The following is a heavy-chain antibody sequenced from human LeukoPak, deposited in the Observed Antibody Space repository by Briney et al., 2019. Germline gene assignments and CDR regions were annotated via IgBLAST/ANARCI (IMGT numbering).Heavy chain of an antibody. J-gene: IGHJ5*02. V-gene: IGHV3-15*07. Sequence: GGSLRLSCAASGFTFSNAWMNWVRQAPGKGLEWVGRIKSKTDGGTTDYAAPVKGRFTISRDDSKNTLYLQMNSLKTEDTAVYYCARERIVGATSWFDPWGQGTLVTVSS. CDR3: ARERIVGATSWFDP. CDR1: GFTFSNAW. D-gene: IGHD1-26*01. CDR2: IKSKTDGGTT.